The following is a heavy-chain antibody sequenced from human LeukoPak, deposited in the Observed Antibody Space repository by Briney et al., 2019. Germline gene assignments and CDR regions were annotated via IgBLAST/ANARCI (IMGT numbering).Heavy chain of an antibody. CDR1: GFTFSSYW. CDR2: IKQDGSEK. J-gene: IGHJ4*02. D-gene: IGHD5-12*01. CDR3: ARDFTDIVATFDY. Sequence: PGGSLRLSCAASGFTFSSYWMSWVRQAPGKGLEWVANIKQDGSEKYYVDSVKGRFTISRDNAKNSLYLQMNSLRAEDTAVYYCARDFTDIVATFDYWGQGTLVTVSS. V-gene: IGHV3-7*01.